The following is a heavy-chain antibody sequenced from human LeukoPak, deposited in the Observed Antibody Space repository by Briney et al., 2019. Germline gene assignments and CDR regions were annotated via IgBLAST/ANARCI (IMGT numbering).Heavy chain of an antibody. Sequence: GGSLRLSCAASGFTFSSCSMNWVRQAPGKGLEWVSYISSSSSTIYYADSVKGRFTISRDNAKNSLYLQMNSLRAEDTAVYYCARRAHSDFWSGYFYFDYWGQGTLVTVSS. CDR2: ISSSSSTI. CDR1: GFTFSSCS. J-gene: IGHJ4*02. CDR3: ARRAHSDFWSGYFYFDY. D-gene: IGHD3-3*01. V-gene: IGHV3-48*01.